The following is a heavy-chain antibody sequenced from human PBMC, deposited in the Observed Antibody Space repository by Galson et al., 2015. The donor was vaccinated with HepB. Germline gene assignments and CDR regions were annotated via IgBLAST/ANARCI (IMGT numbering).Heavy chain of an antibody. D-gene: IGHD4/OR15-4a*01. CDR3: AKDERTFSYGASFDS. CDR2: VSYDGDNK. Sequence: SLRLSCADSGFGFRHYGIHWVRQAPGKGLEWVAAVSYDGDNKSYAVSVKGRFTISRDNSKDTLHLQMNSLRIEDTAVYYCAKDERTFSYGASFDSWGQGTLVSVPS. V-gene: IGHV3-30*18. J-gene: IGHJ4*02. CDR1: GFGFRHYG.